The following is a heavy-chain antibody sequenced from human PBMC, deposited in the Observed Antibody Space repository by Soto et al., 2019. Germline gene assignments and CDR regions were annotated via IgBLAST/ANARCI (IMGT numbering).Heavy chain of an antibody. V-gene: IGHV4-59*01. J-gene: IGHJ4*02. CDR1: GGSISSYY. CDR2: IYYSGST. CDR3: ARDLMGATGN. D-gene: IGHD1-26*01. Sequence: PSETLSLTCTVSGGSISSYYWSWIRQPPGKGLEWIGYIYYSGSTNYNPSLKSRVTISVDTSKNQFSLNLSSVTAADTAVYYCARDLMGATGNWGQGTLVTVSS.